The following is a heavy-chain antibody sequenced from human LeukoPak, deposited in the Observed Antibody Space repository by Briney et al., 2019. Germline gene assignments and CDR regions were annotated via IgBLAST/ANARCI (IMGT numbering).Heavy chain of an antibody. Sequence: KAGGSLRLSCAASGFTFSSYSMNWVRQAPGKGLEWVGRIKSKTDGGTTDYAAPVKGRFTISRDDSKNTLYLQMNSLKTEDTAVYYCTTEETYYYGSGSLYYYYYYMDVWGKGTTVTVSS. CDR1: GFTFSSYS. D-gene: IGHD3-10*01. CDR3: TTEETYYYGSGSLYYYYYYMDV. V-gene: IGHV3-15*01. CDR2: IKSKTDGGTT. J-gene: IGHJ6*03.